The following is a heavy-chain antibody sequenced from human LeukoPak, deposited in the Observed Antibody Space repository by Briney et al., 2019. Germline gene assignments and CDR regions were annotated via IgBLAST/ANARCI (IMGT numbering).Heavy chain of an antibody. V-gene: IGHV3-20*04. D-gene: IGHD2-21*02. J-gene: IGHJ4*02. CDR1: GFTFDDYG. CDR3: ANDAPYCGGDCYFIASLFDY. CDR2: INWNGGST. Sequence: GGSLRLSCAASGFTFDDYGMSWVRQAPGKGLEWVSGINWNGGSTGYADSVKGRFAISRDNSKNTLYLQMNSLRAEDTAVYYCANDAPYCGGDCYFIASLFDYWGQGTLVTVSS.